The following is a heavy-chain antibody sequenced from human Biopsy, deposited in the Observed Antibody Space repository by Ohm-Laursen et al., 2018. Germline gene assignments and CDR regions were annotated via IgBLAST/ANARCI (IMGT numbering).Heavy chain of an antibody. D-gene: IGHD1-1*01. CDR2: IDRDDDK. V-gene: IGHV2-70*04. J-gene: IGHJ4*01. Sequence: TQTLTLTCCFSGFSLSSTGKRIRWVRQPPGEALECLERIDRDDDKFYSPSLETRLSLSKDTTTNQVVLTLTDVDPEDTEAYYCAWIRAHNFGALEFWGQGMLVTVSS. CDR3: AWIRAHNFGALEF. CDR1: GFSLSSTGKR.